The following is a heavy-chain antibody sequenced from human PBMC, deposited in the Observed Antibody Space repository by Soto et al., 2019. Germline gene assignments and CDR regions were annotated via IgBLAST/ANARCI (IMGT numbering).Heavy chain of an antibody. D-gene: IGHD3-10*01. CDR1: GGSFSGYY. Sequence: SETLSLTCAVYGGSFSGYYWSWIRQPPGKGLEWIGEINHSGSTNYNPSLKSRVTISVDTSKNQFSLKLSSVTAADTAVYYCARGITMVRGVITTPLDYYYMDVWGKGTTVTVSS. CDR3: ARGITMVRGVITTPLDYYYMDV. CDR2: INHSGST. J-gene: IGHJ6*03. V-gene: IGHV4-34*01.